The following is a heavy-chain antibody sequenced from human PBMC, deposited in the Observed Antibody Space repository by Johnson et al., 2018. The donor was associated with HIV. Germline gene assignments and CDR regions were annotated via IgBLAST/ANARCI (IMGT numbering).Heavy chain of an antibody. V-gene: IGHV3-7*02. J-gene: IGHJ3*02. D-gene: IGHD5-18*01. CDR1: GFTFSSYW. CDR2: IKQDGSEK. CDR3: AKGAPSGYRAFDI. Sequence: VQLVESGGGLVQPGGSLRLSCAASGFTFSSYWMSWVRQAPGKGLEWVANIKQDGSEKYYVDSVKGRFTISRDDSKNTLYLQMNSLRPEDTAVYYCAKGAPSGYRAFDIWGQGTRVTVSS.